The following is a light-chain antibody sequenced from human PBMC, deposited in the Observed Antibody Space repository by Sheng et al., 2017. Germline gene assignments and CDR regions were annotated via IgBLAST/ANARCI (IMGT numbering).Light chain of an antibody. CDR1: QSVSSN. CDR3: QQYGGSPYT. CDR2: GAS. V-gene: IGKV3-20*01. Sequence: EIVMTQSPATLSVSPGERATLSCRASQSVSSNLAWYQQKPGQAPRLLIYGASTRATGIPDRFSGSGSGTDFTLTISRLEPEDFAMYYCQQYGGSPYTFGQGTKLEIK. J-gene: IGKJ2*01.